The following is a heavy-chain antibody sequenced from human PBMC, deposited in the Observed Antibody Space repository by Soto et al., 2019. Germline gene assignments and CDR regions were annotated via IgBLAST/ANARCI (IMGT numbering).Heavy chain of an antibody. V-gene: IGHV1-18*01. CDR3: ARVSPYYYDSSGYSYYFDY. CDR1: GYTFTIYG. D-gene: IGHD3-22*01. Sequence: QVQLVQSEGEVKNPGASVRVSCKTSGYTFTIYGVNWVRQAPGQGLEWMGWISGYNGNTNYAQKFQARVTMTTDTSTSTAYMELRSLKSDDTAVYYCARVSPYYYDSSGYSYYFDYWGQGTLVTVSS. CDR2: ISGYNGNT. J-gene: IGHJ4*02.